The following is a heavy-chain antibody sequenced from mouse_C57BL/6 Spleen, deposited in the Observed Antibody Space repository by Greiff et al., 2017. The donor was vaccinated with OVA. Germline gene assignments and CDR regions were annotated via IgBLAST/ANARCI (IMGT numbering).Heavy chain of an antibody. J-gene: IGHJ1*03. CDR3: AREPYYYGSSYGYFDV. V-gene: IGHV3-6*01. CDR1: GYSITSGYY. CDR2: ISYDGSN. D-gene: IGHD1-1*01. Sequence: EVKLQESGPGLVKPSQSLSLTCSVTGYSITSGYYWNWIRQFPGNKLEWMGYISYDGSNNYNPSLKNRISITRDTSKNQFFLKLNSVTTEDTATYYSAREPYYYGSSYGYFDVWGTGTTVTVSS.